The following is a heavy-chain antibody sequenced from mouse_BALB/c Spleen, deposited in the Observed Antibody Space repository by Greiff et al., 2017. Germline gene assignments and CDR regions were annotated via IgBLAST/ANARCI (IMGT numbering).Heavy chain of an antibody. Sequence: DVMLVESGGGLVKPGGSLKLSCAASGFAFSSYDMSWVRQTPEKRLEWVAYISSGGGSTYYPDTVKGRFTISRDNAKNTLYLQMSSLKSEDTAMYYCARQTATYYAMDYWGQGTSVTVSS. J-gene: IGHJ4*01. CDR1: GFAFSSYD. CDR3: ARQTATYYAMDY. CDR2: ISSGGGST. V-gene: IGHV5-12-1*01. D-gene: IGHD1-2*01.